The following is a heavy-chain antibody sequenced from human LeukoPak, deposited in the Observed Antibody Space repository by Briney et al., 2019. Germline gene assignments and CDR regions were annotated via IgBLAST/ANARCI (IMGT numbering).Heavy chain of an antibody. Sequence: ASVKVSCKASGYTFTSYYMHWVRQAPGQGLEWMGIINPSGGSTSYAQKFQGRATMTRDTSISTAYMELSRLRSDDTAVYYCARDLSRDGYNSFDYWGQGTLVTVSS. CDR1: GYTFTSYY. V-gene: IGHV1-46*01. CDR2: INPSGGST. CDR3: ARDLSRDGYNSFDY. J-gene: IGHJ4*02. D-gene: IGHD5-24*01.